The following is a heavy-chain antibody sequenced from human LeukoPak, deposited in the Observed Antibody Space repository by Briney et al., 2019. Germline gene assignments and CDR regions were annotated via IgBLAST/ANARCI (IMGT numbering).Heavy chain of an antibody. V-gene: IGHV4-34*01. D-gene: IGHD4-23*01. CDR1: GGSFSGYY. Sequence: SDTLSLTCAVCGGSFSGYYWSWIRQPPGKGLEWIGEINQSGSTKYNPYLTSRVTISVDTFKNQFSLKPSSVRAAETAVYLRAVGWGNSSWVPTVDYWCQGTLVTVSS. J-gene: IGHJ4*02. CDR3: AVGWGNSSWVPTVDY. CDR2: INQSGST.